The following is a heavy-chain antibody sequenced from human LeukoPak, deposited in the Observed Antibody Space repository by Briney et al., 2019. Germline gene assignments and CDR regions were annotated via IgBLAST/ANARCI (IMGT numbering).Heavy chain of an antibody. J-gene: IGHJ5*02. CDR1: GGTFSSYA. CDR2: IIPIFGTA. Sequence: ASVKVSCKASGGTFSSYAISWVRQAPGQGLEWMGGIIPIFGTANYAQKFQGRVTITADESTSTAYMELSSLRSEDTAVYYCAREDTDRPNWFDPWGQGTLVTVSS. CDR3: AREDTDRPNWFDP. V-gene: IGHV1-69*13.